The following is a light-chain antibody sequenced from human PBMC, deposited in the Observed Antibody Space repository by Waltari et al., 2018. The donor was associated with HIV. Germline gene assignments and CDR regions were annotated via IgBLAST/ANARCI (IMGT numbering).Light chain of an antibody. V-gene: IGLV2-8*01. CDR3: SSYAGSNNLV. J-gene: IGLJ2*01. CDR1: SSDVGCYNY. CDR2: EVS. Sequence: QSALTQSPSAAGSPGQSVAISCTCTSSDVGCYNYVSCYQHHPGKAPKLMIYEVSKRPSGVPDRFSGSKSGITASLTVSGLQAEDEADYYCSSYAGSNNLVFGGGTKLTVL.